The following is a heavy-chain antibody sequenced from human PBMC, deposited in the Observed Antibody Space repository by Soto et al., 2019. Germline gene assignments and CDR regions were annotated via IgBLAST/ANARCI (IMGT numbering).Heavy chain of an antibody. CDR3: AIGYDFWSGYYGLGSNPYYFDY. J-gene: IGHJ4*02. CDR1: GYTFTSYG. CDR2: ISAYNGNT. D-gene: IGHD3-3*01. V-gene: IGHV1-18*01. Sequence: ASVKVSCKASGYTFTSYGISWVRQAPGQGLEWMGWISAYNGNTNYAQKLQGIVTMTTDTSTSTAYMDLRSLRSDDTAVYYCAIGYDFWSGYYGLGSNPYYFDYWGQGTLVTVSS.